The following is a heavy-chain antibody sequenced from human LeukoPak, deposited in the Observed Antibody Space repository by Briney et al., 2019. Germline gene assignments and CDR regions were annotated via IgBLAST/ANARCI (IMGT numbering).Heavy chain of an antibody. J-gene: IGHJ6*02. CDR2: IKQDGSEK. V-gene: IGHV3-7*01. CDR3: ARGSDWYYYYYGVDV. Sequence: GGSLRLSCAASGFTFSRYWMTWVRQAPGKGLEWVANIKQDGSEKYYVDSVKGRFTISRDNAKNSLYLQMNSLRAEDTAVYYCARGSDWYYYYYGVDVWGQGTLVTVSS. D-gene: IGHD2-21*01. CDR1: GFTFSRYW.